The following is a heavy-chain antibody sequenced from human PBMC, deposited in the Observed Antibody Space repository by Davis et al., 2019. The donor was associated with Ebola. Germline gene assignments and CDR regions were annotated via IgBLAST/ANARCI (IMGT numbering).Heavy chain of an antibody. V-gene: IGHV3-23*01. CDR2: ISGSGGST. CDR1: GFTFSSYA. J-gene: IGHJ1*01. D-gene: IGHD1-1*01. Sequence: GESLKISCAASGFTFSSYAMSWVRQAPGKGLEWVSAISGSGGSTYYADSVKGRFTISRDNSKNTLYLQMNSLRAEDTAVYYCAEDRQLNYWGQGTLVTVSS. CDR3: AEDRQLNY.